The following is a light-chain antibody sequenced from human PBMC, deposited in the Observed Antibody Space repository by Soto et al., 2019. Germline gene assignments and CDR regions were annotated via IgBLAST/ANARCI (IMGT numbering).Light chain of an antibody. CDR2: AAS. CDR1: QGISIW. V-gene: IGKV1-12*01. CDR3: QRANSFHFA. Sequence: DIQMTQSPSSVSSSVGDRVTITCRASQGISIWLAWYQQKPGKAPKLLIYAASSLQSEVPSSVRGSAYCTDFTLAISSLQPEYFATYYCQRANSFHFAFGQGTRLEIK. J-gene: IGKJ5*01.